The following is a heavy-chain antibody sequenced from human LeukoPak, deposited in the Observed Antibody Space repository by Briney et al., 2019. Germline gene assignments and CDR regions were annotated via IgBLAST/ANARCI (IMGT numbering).Heavy chain of an antibody. Sequence: KPSETLSLTCAVYGDSFSGYYWSWIRQPPGKGLEWIGEIHHSRSTNYNPSLKSRVTISVDTSKNQFSLKLRSVTAADTAVYYCARGWLELNYYYMDVWGKGTTVTVSS. V-gene: IGHV4-34*01. CDR3: ARGWLELNYYYMDV. CDR1: GDSFSGYY. J-gene: IGHJ6*03. D-gene: IGHD1-7*01. CDR2: IHHSRST.